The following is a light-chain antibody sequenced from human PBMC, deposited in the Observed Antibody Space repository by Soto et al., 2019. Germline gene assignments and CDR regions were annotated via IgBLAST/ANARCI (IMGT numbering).Light chain of an antibody. J-gene: IGKJ5*01. CDR1: QSVSSN. CDR3: QQYGSSPIT. CDR2: GAS. Sequence: EIVMTQSPATLSGSPGERATLSCRASQSVSSNLAWYQQKPGQAPRLLIYGASTRATGIPARFSGFGSGTDFTLTISRLEPEDFAVYFCQQYGSSPITFGQGTRLEIK. V-gene: IGKV3-15*01.